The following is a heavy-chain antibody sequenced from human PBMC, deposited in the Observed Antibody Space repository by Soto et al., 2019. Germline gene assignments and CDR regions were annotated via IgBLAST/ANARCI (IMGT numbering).Heavy chain of an antibody. J-gene: IGHJ4*02. V-gene: IGHV4-59*01. CDR2: IYYSGST. CDR3: ARDVSTLAFDY. CDR1: GGSISSYY. Sequence: LSLTCTVSGGSISSYYWSWIRQPPGKGLEWIGYIYYSGSTNYNPSLKSRVTISVDTSKNQFSLKLSSVTAADTAVYYCARDVSTLAFDYWGQGTLVTVSS. D-gene: IGHD2-15*01.